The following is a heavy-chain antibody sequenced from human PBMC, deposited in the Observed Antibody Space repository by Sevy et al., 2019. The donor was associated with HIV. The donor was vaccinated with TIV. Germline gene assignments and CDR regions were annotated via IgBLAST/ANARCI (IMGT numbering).Heavy chain of an antibody. V-gene: IGHV4-61*01. Sequence: SETLSLTCTVSGGSVSSGSYYWSWIRQPPGKGLEWIGYIYYSGSTKYNPSLKSRVTISVDTSKNQFSLKLSSVTAADTAVYYCARALGDIVVGTAALYWAFDIWGQGTMVTVSS. CDR1: GGSVSSGSYY. CDR2: IYYSGST. D-gene: IGHD2-2*01. J-gene: IGHJ3*02. CDR3: ARALGDIVVGTAALYWAFDI.